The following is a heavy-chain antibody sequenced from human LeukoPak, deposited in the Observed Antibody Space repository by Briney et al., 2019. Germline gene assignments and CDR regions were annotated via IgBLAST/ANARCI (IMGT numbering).Heavy chain of an antibody. Sequence: GASVKVSCKASGYTFTSYGISWVRQAPGQGLEWMGWISAHNGNTNYAQKLQGRVTMTRDTSTSTVYMELSSLRSEDTAVYYCAILSSGSGWYERFDPWGQGTLVTVSS. J-gene: IGHJ5*02. D-gene: IGHD6-19*01. CDR3: AILSSGSGWYERFDP. V-gene: IGHV1-18*01. CDR2: ISAHNGNT. CDR1: GYTFTSYG.